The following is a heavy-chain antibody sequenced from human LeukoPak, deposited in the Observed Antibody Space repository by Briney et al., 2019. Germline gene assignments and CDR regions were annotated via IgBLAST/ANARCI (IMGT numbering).Heavy chain of an antibody. J-gene: IGHJ4*02. CDR3: ASSLSGIYYF. CDR2: IYHTENT. Sequence: PGGSLRLSCAASGFTFSSYEMNWVRQPPGKGLEWIGEIYHTENTNYNPSLKSRVTISIDKSNNHFSLRLSSVTAADTAIYYCASSLSGIYYFWGQGTLVAVSS. D-gene: IGHD3-10*01. V-gene: IGHV4-34*01. CDR1: GFTFSSYE.